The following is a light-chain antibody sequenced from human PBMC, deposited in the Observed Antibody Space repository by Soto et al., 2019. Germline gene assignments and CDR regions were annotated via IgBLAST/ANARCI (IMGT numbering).Light chain of an antibody. CDR3: GPWDSSLSAVV. CDR1: SSNIGNNY. Sequence: QSVLTQPPSVSAAPGQKVTISCSGSSSNIGNNYVSWYQQLPGTAPKLLIYENNKRPSGIPDRFSGSKSGTSATLAITGLQTGDEADYYCGPWDSSLSAVVFGGGTKLTVL. CDR2: ENN. J-gene: IGLJ2*01. V-gene: IGLV1-51*02.